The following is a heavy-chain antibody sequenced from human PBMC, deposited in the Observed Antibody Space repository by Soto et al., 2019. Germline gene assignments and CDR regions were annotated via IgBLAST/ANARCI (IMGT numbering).Heavy chain of an antibody. CDR3: AKWRCSGGSCYSLWELRGLPCFDY. V-gene: IGHV3-23*01. CDR2: ISGSGGST. J-gene: IGHJ4*02. Sequence: PGGSLRLSCAASGFTFSSYAMSWVRQAPGKGLEWVSAISGSGGSTYYADSVKGRFTISRDNSKNTLYLQMNSLRAEDTAVYYCAKWRCSGGSCYSLWELRGLPCFDYWGQGTLVTVSS. CDR1: GFTFSSYA. D-gene: IGHD2-15*01.